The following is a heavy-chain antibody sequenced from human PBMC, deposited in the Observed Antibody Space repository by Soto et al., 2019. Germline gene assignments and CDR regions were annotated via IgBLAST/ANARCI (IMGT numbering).Heavy chain of an antibody. CDR1: GGSISSYY. D-gene: IGHD2-2*01. J-gene: IGHJ4*02. CDR3: ARSAVVPADIDY. Sequence: SETLSLTCTVSGGSISSYYWSWIRQPPGKGLEWIGYIYYSGSTNYNPSLKSRVTISVDTSKNQFSLKLSSVTAADTAVYYCARSAVVPADIDYWGQGTLVTVSS. V-gene: IGHV4-59*01. CDR2: IYYSGST.